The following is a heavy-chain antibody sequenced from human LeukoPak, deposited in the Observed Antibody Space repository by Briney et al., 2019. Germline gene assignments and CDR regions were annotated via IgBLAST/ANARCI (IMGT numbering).Heavy chain of an antibody. V-gene: IGHV6-1*01. CDR1: GDSVSSNSGA. Sequence: SQTLSLTCAISGDSVSSNSGAWNWIRQSPSRGLEWLGRTYYRSKWYNDYAVSVKSRITINSNTSKNQFSLQLNSVTPEDTAVYYCARGVQPPHESDAFDIWGQGTMVTVSS. CDR2: TYYRSKWYN. J-gene: IGHJ3*02. CDR3: ARGVQPPHESDAFDI. D-gene: IGHD2-2*01.